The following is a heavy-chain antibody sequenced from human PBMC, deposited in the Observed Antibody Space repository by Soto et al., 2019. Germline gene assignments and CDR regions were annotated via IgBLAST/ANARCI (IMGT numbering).Heavy chain of an antibody. V-gene: IGHV4-34*01. Sequence: SQTVSFACSIYSGSFSGYYWSWIRQPPGKGVEWIGEISQSGNTNYSPSLKSRVSISIDTSKKQFSLNLASVSAADTAVYYWARAPKVSGSSQTRPDFWGQGTLVTVSS. CDR2: ISQSGNT. J-gene: IGHJ4*02. CDR3: ARAPKVSGSSQTRPDF. CDR1: SGSFSGYY. D-gene: IGHD6-6*01.